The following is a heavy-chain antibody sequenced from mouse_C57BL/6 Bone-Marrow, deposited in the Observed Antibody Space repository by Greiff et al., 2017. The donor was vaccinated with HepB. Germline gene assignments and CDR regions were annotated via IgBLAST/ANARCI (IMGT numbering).Heavy chain of an antibody. V-gene: IGHV1-75*01. Sequence: QVQLKESGPELVKPGASVKISCKASGYTFTDYYINWVKQRPGQGLEWIGWIFPGSGSTYYNEKFKGKATLTVDKSSSTAYMLLSSLTSEDSAVYVCARDPFYYGNYWFAYWGQGTLVTVSA. CDR1: GYTFTDYY. CDR2: IFPGSGST. D-gene: IGHD2-1*01. CDR3: ARDPFYYGNYWFAY. J-gene: IGHJ3*01.